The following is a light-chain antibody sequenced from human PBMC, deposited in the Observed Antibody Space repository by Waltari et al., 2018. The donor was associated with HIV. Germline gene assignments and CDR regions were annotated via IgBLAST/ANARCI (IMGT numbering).Light chain of an antibody. J-gene: IGKJ1*01. CDR2: AAS. V-gene: IGKV3-11*01. CDR3: QQRSNWPR. Sequence: EIVFTQSPVTLSLSPRDRVTLSCRASQSISTCFDWYKQKPGQAPRRLTYAASKRATGVPTRVSGRGAGTDFILTTSSLEAEDSALYYWQQRSNWPRFGQGTRVEIK. CDR1: QSISTC.